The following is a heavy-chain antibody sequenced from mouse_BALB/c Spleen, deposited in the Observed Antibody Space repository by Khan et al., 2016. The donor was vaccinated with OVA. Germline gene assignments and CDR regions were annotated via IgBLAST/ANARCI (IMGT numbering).Heavy chain of an antibody. CDR3: ARIKKIVATYFDY. CDR1: GYTFTSYW. V-gene: IGHV1S81*02. J-gene: IGHJ2*01. CDR2: TNPTNGRT. Sequence: VQLQQSGAELVKAGASVKMSCKASGYTFTSYWMHWVKQRLGQGLEWFAETNPTNGRTYYNEKFKSKATLTVAKPPRTASMLLRGPTVEDSAVEYLARIKKIVATYFDYWGQGTTLTVSS. D-gene: IGHD1-1*01.